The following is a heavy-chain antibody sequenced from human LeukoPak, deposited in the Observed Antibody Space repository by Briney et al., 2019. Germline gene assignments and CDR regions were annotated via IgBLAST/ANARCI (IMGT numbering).Heavy chain of an antibody. D-gene: IGHD6-13*01. CDR2: IYTRGNT. CDR3: ARDLSSNWYSDYFDY. CDR1: GGSFSYY. V-gene: IGHV4-4*07. Sequence: SETLSLTCTVSGGSFSYYWSWIRQPAGKGLEWIGRIYTRGNTNFNPSLKSRVTMSADPSKNQFSLKLSSVTAADTAVYYCARDLSSNWYSDYFDYWGQGTLVTVSS. J-gene: IGHJ4*02.